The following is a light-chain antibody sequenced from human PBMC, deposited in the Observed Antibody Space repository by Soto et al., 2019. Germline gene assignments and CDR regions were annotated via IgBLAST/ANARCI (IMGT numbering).Light chain of an antibody. Sequence: QSALTQPASVSASPGQTITISCTGSSSDIGGYNYISWYQQHPGKAPKILIYEVTHRPSGISDRFSGSKSGNRAFLTISGIQAEDEAEYYCSSSTSTNTLLFGGGTKLTVL. J-gene: IGLJ3*02. V-gene: IGLV2-14*01. CDR1: SSDIGGYNY. CDR2: EVT. CDR3: SSSTSTNTLL.